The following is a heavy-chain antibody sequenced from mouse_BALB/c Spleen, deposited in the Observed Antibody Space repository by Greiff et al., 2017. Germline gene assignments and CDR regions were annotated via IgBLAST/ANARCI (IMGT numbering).Heavy chain of an antibody. V-gene: IGHV5-17*02. Sequence: EVKLVESGGGLVQPGGSLKLSCAASGFTFSSFGMHWVRQSPEKGLEWVAYISSGSSTIYYADTVKGRFTISRDNPKNTLFLQMTSLRSEDTAMYYCARGTTGYAMDYWGQGTSVTVSS. D-gene: IGHD2-12*01. CDR3: ARGTTGYAMDY. CDR1: GFTFSSFG. J-gene: IGHJ4*01. CDR2: ISSGSSTI.